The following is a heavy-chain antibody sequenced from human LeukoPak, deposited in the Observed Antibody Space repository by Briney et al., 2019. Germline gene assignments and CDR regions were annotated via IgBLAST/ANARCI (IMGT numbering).Heavy chain of an antibody. CDR3: ARGFNWNSAFDT. Sequence: PSETLSLTCAVYGGSFSGYYWSWIRQPPGKGLEWIGEINHSGSTNYNPSLKSRVTISVDTSKNQFSLKLSSVTAADTAVYYCARGFNWNSAFDTWGQGTMVTVSS. CDR2: INHSGST. CDR1: GGSFSGYY. J-gene: IGHJ3*02. V-gene: IGHV4-34*01. D-gene: IGHD1-1*01.